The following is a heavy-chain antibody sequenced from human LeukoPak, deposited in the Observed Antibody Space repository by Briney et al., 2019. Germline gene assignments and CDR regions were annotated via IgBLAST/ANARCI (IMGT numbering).Heavy chain of an antibody. CDR3: ARHLGTRKVRGAKNWFDP. CDR2: IYYSGST. CDR1: GGSISSYY. D-gene: IGHD3-10*01. V-gene: IGHV4-59*12. Sequence: SETLSLTCTVSGGSISSYYWSWIRQPPGKGLEWIGYIYYSGSTNYNPSLKSRVTISVDTSKNQFSLKLSSVTAADTAVYYYARHLGTRKVRGAKNWFDPWGQGTLVTVSS. J-gene: IGHJ5*02.